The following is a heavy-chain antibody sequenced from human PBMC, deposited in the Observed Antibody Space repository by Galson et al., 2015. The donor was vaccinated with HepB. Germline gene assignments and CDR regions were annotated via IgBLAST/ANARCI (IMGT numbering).Heavy chain of an antibody. J-gene: IGHJ5*02. V-gene: IGHV5-51*03. Sequence: QSGAEVKKPGESLEISCKGSGYSFTSYWIGWVRQMPGKGLEWMGIIYPGDSDTRYSPSFQGQVTISADKSISTAYLQWSSLKASDTAMYYCARLFEFYSVATQQSNWFDPWGQGTLVTVSS. CDR3: ARLFEFYSVATQQSNWFDP. CDR1: GYSFTSYW. D-gene: IGHD5/OR15-5a*01. CDR2: IYPGDSDT.